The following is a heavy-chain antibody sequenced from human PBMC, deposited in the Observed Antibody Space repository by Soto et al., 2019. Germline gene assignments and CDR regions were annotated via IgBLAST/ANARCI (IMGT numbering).Heavy chain of an antibody. CDR3: AKDQASGQGSFDS. V-gene: IGHV3-30*18. CDR1: GFTVHIYG. Sequence: GGSLRLSCAASGFTVHIYGMHWVRQAPDKGLEWVALISYDGSNQYYADSVKGRFTISRDNSNNTLFLQMNSLRADDTAVYYCAKDQASGQGSFDSWGQGTMGTVAS. CDR2: ISYDGSNQ. J-gene: IGHJ4*02.